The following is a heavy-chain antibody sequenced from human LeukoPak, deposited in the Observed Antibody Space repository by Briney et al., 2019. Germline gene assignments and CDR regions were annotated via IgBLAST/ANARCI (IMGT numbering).Heavy chain of an antibody. Sequence: SETLSLTCTVSGGSISSSGYYWGWIRQPPGKGLEWIGTIYHSGSTEYNPSLKSRVAIFVDTSKNQFSLILHSVAAADTAVYYCARRSEFDNTHYHYFDYWGQGALVTVSS. V-gene: IGHV4-39*01. J-gene: IGHJ4*02. CDR3: ARRSEFDNTHYHYFDY. CDR1: GGSISSSGYY. D-gene: IGHD2-15*01. CDR2: IYHSGST.